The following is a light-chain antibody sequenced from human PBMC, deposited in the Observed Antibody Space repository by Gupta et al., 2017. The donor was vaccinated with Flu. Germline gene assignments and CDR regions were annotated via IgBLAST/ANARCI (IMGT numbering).Light chain of an antibody. CDR2: KAS. CDR3: QQYNSYLYT. V-gene: IGKV1-5*03. Sequence: PSTLSASVGDRVTITCRASQSISTWLAWYQQKPGKAPKLLIYKASTLESGVPSRFSGSGSGTEFTLTISSLQPDDFATYYCQQYNSYLYTFGQGTKLEFK. CDR1: QSISTW. J-gene: IGKJ2*01.